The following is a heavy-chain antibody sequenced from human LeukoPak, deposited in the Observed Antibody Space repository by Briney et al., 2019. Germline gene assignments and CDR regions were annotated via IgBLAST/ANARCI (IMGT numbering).Heavy chain of an antibody. J-gene: IGHJ4*02. CDR1: GFTFSSYA. CDR3: AKESGSGYYVSPDY. CDR2: ISVSGGTS. D-gene: IGHD3-22*01. Sequence: PGGSLRLSCAASGFTFSSYAMSWVRQAPGKGLEWVSGISVSGGTSYYADSVKGRFTISRENSRKTLYLQMSSLRAEDTAVYYCAKESGSGYYVSPDYWGQGTLVTVSS. V-gene: IGHV3-23*01.